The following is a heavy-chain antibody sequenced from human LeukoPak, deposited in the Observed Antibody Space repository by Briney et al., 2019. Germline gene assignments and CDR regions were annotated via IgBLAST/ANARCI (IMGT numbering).Heavy chain of an antibody. CDR2: IYSGGRT. J-gene: IGHJ3*02. V-gene: IGHV3-66*01. CDR1: GFTVSSNY. CDR3: ARGCLYDSSGYYYVPVAFDI. D-gene: IGHD3-22*01. Sequence: PGGSLRLSCAASGFTVSSNYMSWLRQAPGKGLEWVSVIYSGGRTYYADSVKGRFTISRDNSKNTLYLQMNSLRAEDTAVYYCARGCLYDSSGYYYVPVAFDIWGQGTMVTVSS.